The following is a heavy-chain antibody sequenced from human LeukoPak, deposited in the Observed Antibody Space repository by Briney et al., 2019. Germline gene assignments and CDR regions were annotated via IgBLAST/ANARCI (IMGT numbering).Heavy chain of an antibody. D-gene: IGHD3-3*01. CDR2: INWNGGSI. V-gene: IGHV3-20*04. Sequence: GGSLRLSCAASGFTFDDYGMSWVRQAPGKGLEWVSGINWNGGSIGYADSVKGRFTISRDNAKNTLYLQMNSLRAEDTAVYYCARDYDFWSGYPSYFDYWGQGTLVTVSS. CDR3: ARDYDFWSGYPSYFDY. J-gene: IGHJ4*02. CDR1: GFTFDDYG.